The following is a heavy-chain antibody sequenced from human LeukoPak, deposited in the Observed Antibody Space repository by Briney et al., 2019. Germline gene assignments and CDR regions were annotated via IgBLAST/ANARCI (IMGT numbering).Heavy chain of an antibody. CDR2: IYYSGSSESA. CDR3: ARRAAPIWYFDL. Sequence: SETLTLTCTVSGGSISSYYWNWIRQPPGKGLEWIGYIYYSGSSESANYNPSLQSRVTISVDTSNNQIYLKLSSVTAADTAVYYCARRAAPIWYFDLWGRGTLVTVSS. D-gene: IGHD6-13*01. CDR1: GGSISSYY. J-gene: IGHJ2*01. V-gene: IGHV4-59*08.